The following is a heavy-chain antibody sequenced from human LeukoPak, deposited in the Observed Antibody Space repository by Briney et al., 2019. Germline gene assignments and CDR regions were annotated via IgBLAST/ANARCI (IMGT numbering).Heavy chain of an antibody. CDR2: IYSGGST. D-gene: IGHD4-11*01. CDR1: GFTVSSNY. Sequence: GGSLRLSCAASGFTVSSNYMSWVRQAPRKGLEWVSVIYSGGSTYYADSVKGRFTISRDNSKNTLYLQMNSLRAEDTAVYYCAREMENSNYGWFDPWGQGTLVTVSS. V-gene: IGHV3-53*01. CDR3: AREMENSNYGWFDP. J-gene: IGHJ5*02.